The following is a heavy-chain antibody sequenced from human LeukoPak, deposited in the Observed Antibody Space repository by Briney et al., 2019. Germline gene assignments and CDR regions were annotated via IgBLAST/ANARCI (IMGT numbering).Heavy chain of an antibody. D-gene: IGHD6-19*01. CDR1: GFTFSSYA. J-gene: IGHJ5*02. CDR2: ISGSGGST. V-gene: IGHV3-23*01. Sequence: GGSLRLSCAASGFTFSSYAMSWVRQAPGKGLEWVSAISGSGGSTYYADSVKGRFTISRDNSKNTLYLQMNSLRAEDTAVYYCVREVSGWPNNWFDPWGQGTLVTVSS. CDR3: VREVSGWPNNWFDP.